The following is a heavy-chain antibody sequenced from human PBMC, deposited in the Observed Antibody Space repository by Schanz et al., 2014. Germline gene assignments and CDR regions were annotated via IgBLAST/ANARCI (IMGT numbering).Heavy chain of an antibody. J-gene: IGHJ4*02. V-gene: IGHV3-21*01. CDR3: VRERTNYGGNSYFFDH. CDR2: ISSRSSHI. CDR1: GFNFSSYS. D-gene: IGHD2-21*02. Sequence: EVQLLESGGGLVQPGGSLRLSCAASGFNFSSYSLNWVRQAPGKGLEWVSSISSRSSHIYYADSVKGRFTVSRDNAKNSVYLQMNGLRVEDTAVYYCVRERTNYGGNSYFFDHWGQGTLVTVSS.